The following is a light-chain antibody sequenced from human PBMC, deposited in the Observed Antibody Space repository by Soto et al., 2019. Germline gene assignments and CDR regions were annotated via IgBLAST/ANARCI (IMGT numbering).Light chain of an antibody. V-gene: IGKV3-15*01. CDR2: GAS. CDR1: QSVSSN. CDR3: QQYNNWPWT. J-gene: IGKJ1*01. Sequence: EIVMTQSPATLSVSPGERDTLSCRASQSVSSNLAWYQQKPGQAPRLLIYGASTRATGFPARFSGSGSGTEFTLTISSLQSEDFAVYYCQQYNNWPWTFGQGTRWISN.